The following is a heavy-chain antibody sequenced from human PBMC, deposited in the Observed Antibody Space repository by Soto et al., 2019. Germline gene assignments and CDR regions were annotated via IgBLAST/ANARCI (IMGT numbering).Heavy chain of an antibody. D-gene: IGHD5-18*01. V-gene: IGHV3-30-3*01. CDR2: ISYDGSNK. CDR1: GFTFSSYA. J-gene: IGHJ2*01. Sequence: QVQLVESGGGVVQPGRSLRLSCAASGFTFSSYAMHWFRRALGKGLEWVAVISYDGSNKYYADSVKGRFTISRDNSKNTLYLQMNSLRAEDTAVYYCARDPLWGTAMLLWYFDLWGRGTLVTVSS. CDR3: ARDPLWGTAMLLWYFDL.